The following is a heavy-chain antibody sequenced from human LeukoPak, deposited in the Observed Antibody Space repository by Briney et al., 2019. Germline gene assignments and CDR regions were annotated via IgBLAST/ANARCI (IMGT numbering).Heavy chain of an antibody. Sequence: PGRSLRLSCAASGFTFSSYGMHWVRQAPGKGLEWVAVISYDGSNKYYADSVKGRFTISRDNSKNTLYLQMNSLRAEDTAVYYCARVSGGDFDYWGQGTLVTVSS. CDR3: ARVSGGDFDY. CDR2: ISYDGSNK. D-gene: IGHD1-26*01. CDR1: GFTFSSYG. J-gene: IGHJ4*02. V-gene: IGHV3-30*03.